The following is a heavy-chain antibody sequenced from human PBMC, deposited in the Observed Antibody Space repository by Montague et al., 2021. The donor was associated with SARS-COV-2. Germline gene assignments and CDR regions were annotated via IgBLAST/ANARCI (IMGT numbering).Heavy chain of an antibody. CDR2: ISSNGKT. D-gene: IGHD3-3*01. CDR3: ARRGYYASAGYHWHLDL. J-gene: IGHJ2*01. CDR1: GGSITDDY. Sequence: SETLSLTCTVSGGSITDDYRCWIRQSPGKGLEWIGYISSNGKTTYNPSLKSRVTLSADASRNEFSLTLDSVTAADTAVYFCARRGYYASAGYHWHLDLWGRGRLVTVSS. V-gene: IGHV4-4*09.